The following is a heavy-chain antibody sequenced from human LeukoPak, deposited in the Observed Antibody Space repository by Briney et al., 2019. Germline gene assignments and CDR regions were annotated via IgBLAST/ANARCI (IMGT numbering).Heavy chain of an antibody. CDR3: AKDFYCGGDCYAIDY. V-gene: IGHV3-23*01. D-gene: IGHD2-21*02. Sequence: GASLRLSCAASGFTFSSYAMSWVRQAPGKGLEWVSAISGSGGSTYYADSVKGRFTISRDNSKNTLYLQMNSLRAEDTAVYYCAKDFYCGGDCYAIDYWGQGALVTVSS. CDR2: ISGSGGST. J-gene: IGHJ4*02. CDR1: GFTFSSYA.